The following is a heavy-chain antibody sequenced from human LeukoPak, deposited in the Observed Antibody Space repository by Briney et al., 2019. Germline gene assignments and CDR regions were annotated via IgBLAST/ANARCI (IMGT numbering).Heavy chain of an antibody. CDR3: ARIRDGYNDAYDI. CDR2: INPGGEKT. CDR1: GYTFTGYY. Sequence: AAVTVSCMASGYTFTGYYIHWVGQAPGQGGEGMGLINPGGEKTKYAQNLEGRVTITRDTSESTVYMELSRLRCEDTAIYYCARIRDGYNDAYDIWGQGTVVTVPS. V-gene: IGHV1-46*04. J-gene: IGHJ3*02. D-gene: IGHD5-24*01.